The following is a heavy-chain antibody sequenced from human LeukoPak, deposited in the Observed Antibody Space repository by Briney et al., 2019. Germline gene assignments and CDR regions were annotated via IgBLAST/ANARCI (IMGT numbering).Heavy chain of an antibody. CDR3: ARGPYYYGSGSYYYYYGMDV. J-gene: IGHJ6*02. Sequence: SETLSLTCTVSGGSISSYYWSWIRQPPGKGLEWIGYIYYSGSTNYNPSLKSRVTISVDTSKNQFSLKLSSVTAADTAVYYCARGPYYYGSGSYYYYYGMDVWGQGTTVTVSS. CDR1: GGSISSYY. D-gene: IGHD3-10*01. V-gene: IGHV4-59*01. CDR2: IYYSGST.